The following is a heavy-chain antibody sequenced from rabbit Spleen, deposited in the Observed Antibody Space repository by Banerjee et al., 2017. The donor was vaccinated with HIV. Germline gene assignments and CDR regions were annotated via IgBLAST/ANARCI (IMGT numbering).Heavy chain of an antibody. V-gene: IGHV1S40*01. CDR1: GFSLTTYY. CDR3: ARPSYLGYTYATRLDL. CDR2: IYIGGSGST. Sequence: QSLEESGGDLVKPGASLTLTCTASGFSLTTYYMCWVRQAPGKGLEWIACIYIGGSGSTYYASWAKGRFTISKTSSTTVTLQMTSLTAADTATYFCARPSYLGYTYATRLDLWGQGTLVTVS. D-gene: IGHD6-1*01. J-gene: IGHJ4*01.